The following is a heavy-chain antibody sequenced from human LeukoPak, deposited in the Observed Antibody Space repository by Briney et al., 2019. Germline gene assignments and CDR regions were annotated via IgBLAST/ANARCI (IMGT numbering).Heavy chain of an antibody. J-gene: IGHJ4*02. V-gene: IGHV1-46*01. CDR2: INPSGGST. D-gene: IGHD3-3*01. Sequence: ASVTVSCKASGYTFTSYYMHWVRQAPGQGLEWMGIINPSGGSTSYAQKFQGRVTMTRDTSTSTVYMEVSSLRSEDTAVYYCARGTANFWSGYSSLFDYWGQGTLVTVSS. CDR1: GYTFTSYY. CDR3: ARGTANFWSGYSSLFDY.